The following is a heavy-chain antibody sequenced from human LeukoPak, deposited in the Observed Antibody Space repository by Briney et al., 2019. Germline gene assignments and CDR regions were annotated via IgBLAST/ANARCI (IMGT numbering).Heavy chain of an antibody. CDR2: ISKDGSDT. J-gene: IGHJ6*02. D-gene: IGHD3-16*01. Sequence: GGSLRLSCAASGFTFNKYGMHWVRQAPGKGLEWVAVISKDGSDTSYADSVKGRFTISRDNSKDTMFLQMNSLRREDTAVYYCAKSGAQIMITLGDVWGQGTTVTVAS. CDR3: AKSGAQIMITLGDV. CDR1: GFTFNKYG. V-gene: IGHV3-30*18.